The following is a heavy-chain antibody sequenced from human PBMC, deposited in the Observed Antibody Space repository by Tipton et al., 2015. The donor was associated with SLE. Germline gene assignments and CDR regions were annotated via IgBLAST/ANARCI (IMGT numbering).Heavy chain of an antibody. CDR2: ISWDGVTA. D-gene: IGHD2-2*01. CDR3: VREQGSEASLDY. CDR1: GFTFHDHT. Sequence: SLRLSCVASGFTFHDHTMHWVRQAPGKGLEWVSHISWDGVTAYYGDSMKGRFTVSRDNSKSSLYLQMDSLRSEDTGLYFCVREQGSEASLDYWGQGTLVTVSS. V-gene: IGHV3-43*01. J-gene: IGHJ4*02.